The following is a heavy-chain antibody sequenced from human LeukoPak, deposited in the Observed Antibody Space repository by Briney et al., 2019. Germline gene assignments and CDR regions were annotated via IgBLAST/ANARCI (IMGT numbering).Heavy chain of an antibody. CDR1: GFTVSSNF. CDR2: IYTSGIT. D-gene: IGHD1-26*01. V-gene: IGHV3-66*01. Sequence: GGSLRLSCAVSGFTVSSNFMSWVRQVPGKGPEWVSVIYTSGITYYADSVRGRFTISRDNSKNTLYLQMDSLTAEDTAVYYCAREDAGGTYSFDYWGQGTLVTVSS. CDR3: AREDAGGTYSFDY. J-gene: IGHJ4*02.